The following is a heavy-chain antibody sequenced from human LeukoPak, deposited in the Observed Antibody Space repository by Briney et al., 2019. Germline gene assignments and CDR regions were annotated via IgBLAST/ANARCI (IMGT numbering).Heavy chain of an antibody. CDR1: GGSITTYY. V-gene: IGHV4-59*01. J-gene: IGHJ4*02. CDR2: IDYSGST. CDR3: ARVSLVRGAVEY. D-gene: IGHD3-10*01. Sequence: PSETPSLTCVVSGGSITTYYWSWIRQPPGKGLDYIGYIDYSGSTNYNPSLKSRVSISIDTSKNQFSLKVNSVTAADTAVYYCARVSLVRGAVEYWGQGSLVTVSS.